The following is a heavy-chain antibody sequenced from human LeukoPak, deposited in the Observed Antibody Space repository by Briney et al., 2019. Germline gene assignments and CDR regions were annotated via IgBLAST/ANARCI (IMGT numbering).Heavy chain of an antibody. CDR1: GYTFTSYG. CDR3: ARDRGRIAAAGTGYYYYGMDV. V-gene: IGHV1-18*01. D-gene: IGHD6-13*01. J-gene: IGHJ6*02. CDR2: ISGYNGNT. Sequence: ASVKVSCKASGYTFTSYGISWVRQAPGQGLEWMGWISGYNGNTKYAQKLQGRVTMTTDTSTSTAYMELRSLRSEDTAVYYCARDRGRIAAAGTGYYYYGMDVWGQGTTVTVSS.